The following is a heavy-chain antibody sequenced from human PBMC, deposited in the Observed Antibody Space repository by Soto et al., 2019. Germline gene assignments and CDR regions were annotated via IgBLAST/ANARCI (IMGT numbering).Heavy chain of an antibody. CDR3: ARNISTHFGS. V-gene: IGHV4-38-2*01. D-gene: IGHD3-9*01. J-gene: IGHJ4*02. Sequence: SETLSLTCAVSGYSISNGDYWGWIRQAPGKGLEWIGSVYYSGSTHYEPSLRGRIAISVDTLKNQFSLRLTSVTAADTAMYFCARNISTHFGSWGQGIPVTVSS. CDR1: GYSISNGDY. CDR2: VYYSGST.